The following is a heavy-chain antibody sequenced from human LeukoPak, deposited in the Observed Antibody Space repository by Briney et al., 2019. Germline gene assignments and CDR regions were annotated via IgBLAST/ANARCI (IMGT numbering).Heavy chain of an antibody. Sequence: PSETLSLTCTVSGDSISSYYWSWIRQPPGKGLEWIGYIYYSGSTNYHPSLKSRVAMSVDTSKNQFSLKLSSVTAADTAVYYCARLIKEWELFDYWGQGTLVTVSS. CDR3: ARLIKEWELFDY. V-gene: IGHV4-59*08. CDR2: IYYSGST. D-gene: IGHD1-26*01. J-gene: IGHJ4*02. CDR1: GDSISSYY.